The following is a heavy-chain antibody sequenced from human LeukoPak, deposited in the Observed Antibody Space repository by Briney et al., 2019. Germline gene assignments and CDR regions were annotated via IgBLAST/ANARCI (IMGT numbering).Heavy chain of an antibody. Sequence: PSETLSLTCTVSGGSISSYYWSWIRQPPGKGLEWIGYIYYKRSSNYNPSLKSRVTISVDTSKNQFSLNLSSVTVADTAVYYCASVSPLDNSNHIYFDYWGQGTLVTVSS. CDR2: IYYKRSS. CDR1: GGSISSYY. CDR3: ASVSPLDNSNHIYFDY. D-gene: IGHD1-14*01. V-gene: IGHV4-59*01. J-gene: IGHJ4*02.